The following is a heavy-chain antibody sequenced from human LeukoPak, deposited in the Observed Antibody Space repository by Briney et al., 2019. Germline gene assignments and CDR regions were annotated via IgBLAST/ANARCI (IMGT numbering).Heavy chain of an antibody. J-gene: IGHJ6*03. CDR2: ISSSSSYI. D-gene: IGHD6-19*01. CDR3: ARLPSIAVAAHMDV. Sequence: GGSLRLSCAASGFTFSSYGMHWVRQAPGKGLEWVSSISSSSSYIYYADSVKGRFTISRDNAKNSLYLQMNSLRAEDTAVYYCARLPSIAVAAHMDVWGKGTTVTVSS. CDR1: GFTFSSYG. V-gene: IGHV3-21*01.